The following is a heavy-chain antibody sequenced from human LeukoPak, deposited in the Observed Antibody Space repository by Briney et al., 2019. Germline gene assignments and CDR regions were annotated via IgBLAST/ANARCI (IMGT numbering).Heavy chain of an antibody. Sequence: GGSLRLSCAASGFTFSSYAMSSVLQAPGEGLEWCSDISGSGGSTYYADSVKGRFPISRDNSKNTLFLQMNSARAEDTAVYYCAKGRYYYDSSDAFDIWGQGAMVTVSS. CDR3: AKGRYYYDSSDAFDI. J-gene: IGHJ3*02. CDR2: ISGSGGST. CDR1: GFTFSSYA. V-gene: IGHV3-23*01. D-gene: IGHD3-22*01.